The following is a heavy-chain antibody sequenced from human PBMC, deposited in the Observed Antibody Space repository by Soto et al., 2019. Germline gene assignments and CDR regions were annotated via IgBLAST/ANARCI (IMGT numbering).Heavy chain of an antibody. CDR3: AKGTAVARQHFAN. J-gene: IGHJ4*02. CDR2: ISADGSDK. V-gene: IGHV3-30*18. D-gene: IGHD6-19*01. CDR1: GFTFSDFG. Sequence: QVQLVESGGGVAQPERSLRLSCATSGFTFSDFGMHWVRQGPGKGLEWVAAISADGSDKYYPGSVKGRFTISRDNTKNALYLQMNSLRTEDTAIYYCAKGTAVARQHFANWGQGTRVTVSS.